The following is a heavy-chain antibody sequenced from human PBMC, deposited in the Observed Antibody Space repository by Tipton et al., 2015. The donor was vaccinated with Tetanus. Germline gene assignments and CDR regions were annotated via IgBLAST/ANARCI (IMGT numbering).Heavy chain of an antibody. CDR3: ARGVWFGPGPRYYFDY. V-gene: IGHV4-4*09. CDR1: GGSITPYY. J-gene: IGHJ4*02. Sequence: TLSLTCTVSGGSITPYYWSWIRQSSGKGLEWIGYIYHSGSTNYNPSPKSRVTISVDASKNQFSLNLNSVTAADTAVYYCARGVWFGPGPRYYFDYWGQGTLVTVSS. CDR2: IYHSGST. D-gene: IGHD3-10*01.